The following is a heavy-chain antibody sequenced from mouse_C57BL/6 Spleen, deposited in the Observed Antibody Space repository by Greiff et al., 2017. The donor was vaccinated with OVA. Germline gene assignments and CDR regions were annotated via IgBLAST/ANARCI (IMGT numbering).Heavy chain of an antibody. V-gene: IGHV14-2*01. CDR2: IDPEGGGT. Sequence: VQLQQSGAELVKPGASVKLSCTASGFNINGYYMHWVKQRPGQGLEWIGRIDPEGGGTKYAEKFKGKATLTADTSSNTAYLQLSSLTSEDTAVEYCARRAGSSDYWGQGTTLTVSS. D-gene: IGHD4-1*01. CDR1: GFNINGYY. J-gene: IGHJ2*01. CDR3: ARRAGSSDY.